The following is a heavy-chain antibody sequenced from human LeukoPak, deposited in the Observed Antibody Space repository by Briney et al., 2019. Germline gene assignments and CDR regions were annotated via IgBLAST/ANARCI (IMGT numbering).Heavy chain of an antibody. CDR2: IYPGDSDT. V-gene: IGHV5-51*01. CDR3: AREGHYYDSSGYPDY. J-gene: IGHJ4*02. CDR1: GYRFTDDW. Sequence: GESLKISCKGSGYRFTDDWIAWVRQMPGKGLEFMGIIYPGDSDTRYSPSFQGQVTISADKSISTAYLQWSSLKASDTAMYYCAREGHYYDSSGYPDYWGQGTLVTVSS. D-gene: IGHD3-22*01.